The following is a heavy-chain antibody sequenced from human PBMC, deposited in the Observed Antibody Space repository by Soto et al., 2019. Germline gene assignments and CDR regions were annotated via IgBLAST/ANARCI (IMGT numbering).Heavy chain of an antibody. CDR1: AGSFSGHY. Sequence: SQSRSRTWAVDAGSFSGHYWTWIRQPPGKGLEWIGDVNHSGSTNYNSSLKSRVTISVDTSKNQRSLNLKSVTAADTAVYYCAREEVPQWFSRGYYGIDVWGQGTTVTVSS. V-gene: IGHV4-34*01. J-gene: IGHJ6*02. D-gene: IGHD2-2*01. CDR3: AREEVPQWFSRGYYGIDV. CDR2: VNHSGST.